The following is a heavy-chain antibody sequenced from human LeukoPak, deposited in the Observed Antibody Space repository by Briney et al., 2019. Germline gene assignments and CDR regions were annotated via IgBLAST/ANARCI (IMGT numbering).Heavy chain of an antibody. CDR1: VFTFSSYA. J-gene: IGHJ2*01. CDR3: AKYGDYYWYFDL. CDR2: ISGSGGST. D-gene: IGHD4-17*01. Sequence: GGSLRLSCAASVFTFSSYAMSWVRQAPGKVLEWVSAISGSGGSTYYADSVKGRFTISRDNSKNTLYLQMNSLRAEDTAVYYCAKYGDYYWYFDLWGRGTLVTVSS. V-gene: IGHV3-23*01.